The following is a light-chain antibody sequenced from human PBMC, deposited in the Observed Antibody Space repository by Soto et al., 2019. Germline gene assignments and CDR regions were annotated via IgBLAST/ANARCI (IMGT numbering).Light chain of an antibody. Sequence: QSALTQPASVSGSPGQSITISCSGTTSDVGGYNLVSWYQQHTAKAPKLLIYEGTQRPSGVSSRFSGSKSGNTASLTISGLQAEDEADYYCCSYAGYSTLIYVFGTGTKVTVL. CDR3: CSYAGYSTLIYV. J-gene: IGLJ1*01. CDR1: TSDVGGYNL. V-gene: IGLV2-23*03. CDR2: EGT.